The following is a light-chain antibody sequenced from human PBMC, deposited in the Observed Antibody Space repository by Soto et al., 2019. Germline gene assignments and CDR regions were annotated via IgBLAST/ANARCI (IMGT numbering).Light chain of an antibody. Sequence: EIVLTHSPAPLYLSPGERSTLSCRASQSVSSYLAWYQQKPGQAPRLLIHGASSRATGIPDRISGSGSGTDFTLTIIRLEPEDFALYYCQHYGSPPITFGQGTRLEI. CDR3: QHYGSPPIT. CDR2: GAS. J-gene: IGKJ5*01. CDR1: QSVSSY. V-gene: IGKV3-20*01.